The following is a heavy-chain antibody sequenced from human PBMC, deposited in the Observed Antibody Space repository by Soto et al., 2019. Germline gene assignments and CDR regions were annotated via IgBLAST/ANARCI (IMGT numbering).Heavy chain of an antibody. D-gene: IGHD1-26*01. CDR2: MNPNSGNT. CDR3: ATRGVHSGSYYYGMDV. Sequence: QVQLVQSGAEVKKPGASVKVSCKASGYTFTSYDINWVRQATGQGLEWLGWMNPNSGNTAYAQKFQGRVTMTRNTSISTAYMEPSSLRSEDTAVYYCATRGVHSGSYYYGMDVWGQGTTVTVSS. CDR1: GYTFTSYD. J-gene: IGHJ6*02. V-gene: IGHV1-8*01.